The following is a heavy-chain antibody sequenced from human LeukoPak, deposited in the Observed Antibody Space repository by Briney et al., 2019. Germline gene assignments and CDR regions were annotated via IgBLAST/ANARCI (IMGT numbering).Heavy chain of an antibody. CDR2: IYTSGST. D-gene: IGHD4-11*01. CDR3: ATAPSSTDEFDY. J-gene: IGHJ4*02. Sequence: PSETLSLTCAVSLVAISRYNCSSVWQPAGKGLEWVARIYTSGSTNYNASLKSRVTMSVDTSKNKFSLKLSSVTAADTAVYYYATAPSSTDEFDYWGQGTLVTVSS. V-gene: IGHV4-4*07. CDR1: LVAISRYN.